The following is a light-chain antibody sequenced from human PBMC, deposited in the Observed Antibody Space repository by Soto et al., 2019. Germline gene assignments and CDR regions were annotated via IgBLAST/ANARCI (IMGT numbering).Light chain of an antibody. CDR1: QSVSSN. J-gene: IGKJ3*01. V-gene: IGKV3-15*01. CDR3: HQYHHWPTSFT. CDR2: AAS. Sequence: EIVLTQSPATLSVSPGERATLSCRASQSVSSNLAWYQHKPGQAPRLLIYAASTRATGIPARFSGSGSGTDFTLTISSLQSEDFAVYYCHQYHHWPTSFTLGPGTKVDIK.